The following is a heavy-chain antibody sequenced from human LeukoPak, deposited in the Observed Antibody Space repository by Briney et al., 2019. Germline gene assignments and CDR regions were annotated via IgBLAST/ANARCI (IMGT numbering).Heavy chain of an antibody. Sequence: ASVKVSCKASGYTFTGYYVHWVRQAPGQGLEWMGRIDPDSGGTNYAQKFQGRVTMTRDTSISTAYMELSRLRSDDTAVYYCARDGQITIFGVVPSYYMDVWGKGTTVTVSS. D-gene: IGHD3-3*01. V-gene: IGHV1-2*06. J-gene: IGHJ6*03. CDR2: IDPDSGGT. CDR3: ARDGQITIFGVVPSYYMDV. CDR1: GYTFTGYY.